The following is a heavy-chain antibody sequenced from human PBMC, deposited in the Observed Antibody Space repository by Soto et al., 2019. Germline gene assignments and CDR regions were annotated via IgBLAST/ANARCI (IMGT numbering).Heavy chain of an antibody. CDR3: AKSVARYYYYGMDV. Sequence: GASVKVSCKASGYTFTGYYMHWVRQAPGQGLEWMGWINPNSGGTNYAQKFQGWVTTTRDTSISTAYMELSRLRSDDTAVYYCAKSVARYYYYGMDVWGQGTTVTVSS. CDR2: INPNSGGT. J-gene: IGHJ6*02. CDR1: GYTFTGYY. D-gene: IGHD2-21*01. V-gene: IGHV1-2*04.